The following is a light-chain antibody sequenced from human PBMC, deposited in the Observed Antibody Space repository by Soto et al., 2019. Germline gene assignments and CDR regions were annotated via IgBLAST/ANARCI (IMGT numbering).Light chain of an antibody. CDR3: QQYESSPRT. J-gene: IGKJ1*01. Sequence: DIQMTQSPSSLSASVGDRVTITCRASQTIFTYLHWYQQKPGGAPKLLIYSASTLQSGVPSRFSGSGSGTDFTLTIDRLEPEDFAVYYCQQYESSPRTFGQGTKVDIK. CDR1: QTIFTY. V-gene: IGKV1-39*01. CDR2: SAS.